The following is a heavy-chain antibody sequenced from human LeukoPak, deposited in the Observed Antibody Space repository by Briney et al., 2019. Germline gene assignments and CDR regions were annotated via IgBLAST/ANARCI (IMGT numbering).Heavy chain of an antibody. V-gene: IGHV3-7*03. CDR2: IKQDGGEK. CDR1: GFTFSSYW. Sequence: GGSLRLSCAVSGFTFSSYWMNWVRQAPGKGLEWVASIKQDGGEKSYVDSVKGRFTISRDNAKNSLYLQMNSLKTEDTAVYYCTSGGRYGGYANDYWGQGTLVTVSS. CDR3: TSGGRYGGYANDY. D-gene: IGHD5-12*01. J-gene: IGHJ4*02.